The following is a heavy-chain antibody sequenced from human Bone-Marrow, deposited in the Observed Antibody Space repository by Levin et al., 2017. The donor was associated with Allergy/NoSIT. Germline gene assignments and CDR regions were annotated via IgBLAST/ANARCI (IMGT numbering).Heavy chain of an antibody. J-gene: IGHJ4*02. CDR1: GFTFSSHS. CDR2: ISGNSGTI. D-gene: IGHD2-2*01. Sequence: GGSLRLSCAASGFTFSSHSMNWVRQVPGKGLEWLSYISGNSGTIHYADSVKGRFTTSRDNAKNSLYLQMNSLRDEDTAVYYCARDADNCDTVCFAPLHYWGQGTLVTVSS. CDR3: ARDADNCDTVCFAPLHY. V-gene: IGHV3-48*02.